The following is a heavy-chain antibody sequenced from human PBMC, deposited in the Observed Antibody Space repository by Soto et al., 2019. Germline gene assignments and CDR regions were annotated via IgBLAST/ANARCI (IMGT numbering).Heavy chain of an antibody. CDR1: GFPFSNYA. Sequence: GGSLRLSCAASGFPFSNYAMSWVRQAPGKGLEWVAVIGGDAITTRYADSVKDRFTISRDNPQNTLYLQMDSLRAGDTAIYYCANYDLWSGYYTDYWGQGTLVTSPQ. D-gene: IGHD3-3*01. V-gene: IGHV3-23*01. J-gene: IGHJ4*02. CDR3: ANYDLWSGYYTDY. CDR2: IGGDAITT.